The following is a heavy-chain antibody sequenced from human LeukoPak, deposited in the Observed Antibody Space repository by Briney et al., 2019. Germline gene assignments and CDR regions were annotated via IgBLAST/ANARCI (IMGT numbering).Heavy chain of an antibody. CDR3: ARDKGSSWYRNLIDP. Sequence: APVKVSCKASGYTFTSYYMHWVRQAPGQGLEWMGIINPSGGSTSYAQKFQGRVTMTRDTSTSTVYMELSSLRSEDTAVYYCARDKGSSWYRNLIDPWGQGTLVTVSS. CDR1: GYTFTSYY. D-gene: IGHD6-13*01. V-gene: IGHV1-46*01. J-gene: IGHJ5*02. CDR2: INPSGGST.